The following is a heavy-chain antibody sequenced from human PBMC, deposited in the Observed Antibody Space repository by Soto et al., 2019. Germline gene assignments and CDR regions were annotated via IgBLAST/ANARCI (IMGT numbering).Heavy chain of an antibody. D-gene: IGHD6-6*01. CDR1: GGSISSYY. V-gene: IGHV4-59*08. Sequence: SETLSLTCTVSGGSISSYYWSWIRQPPGKGLEWIGYIYYSGSTNYNPSLKSRVTISVDTSKNQFSLKLSSVTAADTAVYYCARRVKEYSSSPRAGYYYYYYMDVWGKGTTVTVSS. CDR2: IYYSGST. J-gene: IGHJ6*03. CDR3: ARRVKEYSSSPRAGYYYYYYMDV.